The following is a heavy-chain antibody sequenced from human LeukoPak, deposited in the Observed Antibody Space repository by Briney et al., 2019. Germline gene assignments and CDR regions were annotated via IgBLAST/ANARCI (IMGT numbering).Heavy chain of an antibody. CDR2: IYYSGST. CDR3: ASHEMATILLFDY. J-gene: IGHJ4*02. D-gene: IGHD5-24*01. Sequence: SETLSLTCTVSGGSISSSSYYWGWIRQPPGKGLEWFGSIYYSGSTYYNPSLKSRVTISVDTSKNQFPLKLSSVTAADTAVYYCASHEMATILLFDYWGQGTLVTVSS. CDR1: GGSISSSSYY. V-gene: IGHV4-39*01.